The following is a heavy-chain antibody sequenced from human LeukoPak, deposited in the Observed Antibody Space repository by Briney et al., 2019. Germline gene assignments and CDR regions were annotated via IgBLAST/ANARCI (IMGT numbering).Heavy chain of an antibody. CDR1: GFTFSSYS. J-gene: IGHJ4*02. Sequence: GGSLRLSCAASGFTFSSYSMNWVRQAPGKGLEWVSYISSSSSTIYYADSVKGRFTISRDNAKNSLYLQMNSLRAEDTAVYYCAERADFLAGRFDYWGQGTLVTVSS. CDR2: ISSSSSTI. CDR3: AERADFLAGRFDY. V-gene: IGHV3-48*01.